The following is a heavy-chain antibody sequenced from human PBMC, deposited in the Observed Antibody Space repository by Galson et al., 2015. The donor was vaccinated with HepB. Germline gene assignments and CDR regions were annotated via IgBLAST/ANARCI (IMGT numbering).Heavy chain of an antibody. Sequence: SLRLSCAASGFTVSSNYMSWVRQAPGKGLEWVSVIYSGGSTYYADSVKGRFTISRDNSKNTLYLQMNSLRAEDTAVYYCARGYHQPQYSSSWYGAGAIDYWGQGTLVTVSS. CDR1: GFTVSSNY. D-gene: IGHD6-13*01. CDR3: ARGYHQPQYSSSWYGAGAIDY. V-gene: IGHV3-53*01. CDR2: IYSGGST. J-gene: IGHJ4*02.